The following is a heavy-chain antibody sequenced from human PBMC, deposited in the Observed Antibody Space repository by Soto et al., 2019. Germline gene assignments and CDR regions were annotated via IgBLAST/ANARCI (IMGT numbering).Heavy chain of an antibody. CDR3: ARRFGAMVRADWFDP. CDR2: IYHSGST. CDR1: GGSIISSNW. V-gene: IGHV4-4*02. Sequence: QVQLQESGPGLVKPSGTLSLTCAVSGGSIISSNWWSWVRQPPGKGLEWIGEIYHSGSTNYNPSLKSRVTISVDKSKNQFSMKLSSVTAADTAVYYCARRFGAMVRADWFDPWGQGTLVTVSS. J-gene: IGHJ5*02. D-gene: IGHD5-18*01.